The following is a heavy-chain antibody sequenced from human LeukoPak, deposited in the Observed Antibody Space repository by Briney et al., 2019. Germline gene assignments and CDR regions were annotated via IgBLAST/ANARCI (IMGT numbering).Heavy chain of an antibody. CDR1: GYTFTGYY. J-gene: IGHJ3*02. CDR2: INPSSGGA. V-gene: IGHV1-2*02. D-gene: IGHD3-22*01. Sequence: ASVKVSCKASGYTFTGYYMHWVRQAPGQGLEWMGWINPSSGGANYAQKLQGRVTMTRDTSISTAYMELSKLRSDDTAVYYCASVLGQWLRTYYDSSLQAFDIWGQGTMVTVSS. CDR3: ASVLGQWLRTYYDSSLQAFDI.